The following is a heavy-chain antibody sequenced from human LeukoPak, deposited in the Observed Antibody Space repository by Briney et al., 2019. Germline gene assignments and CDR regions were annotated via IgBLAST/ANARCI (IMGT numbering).Heavy chain of an antibody. CDR3: AREALYSSSWYRVAGLWYYYYGMDV. Sequence: SETLSLTCAVSGGSISSSNWWSWVRQPPGKGLEWIGEIYHSGSTNYNPSLKSRVTISVDKSKNQFSLKLSSVTAADTAVYYCAREALYSSSWYRVAGLWYYYYGMDVWGQGTTVTVSS. V-gene: IGHV4-4*02. D-gene: IGHD6-13*01. CDR2: IYHSGST. J-gene: IGHJ6*02. CDR1: GGSISSSNW.